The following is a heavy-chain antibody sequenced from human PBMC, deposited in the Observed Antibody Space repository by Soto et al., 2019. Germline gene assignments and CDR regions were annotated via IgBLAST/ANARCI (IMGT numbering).Heavy chain of an antibody. CDR2: ISHSGNT. D-gene: IGHD5-18*01. V-gene: IGHV4-4*02. Sequence: SETLSLTCAVSGGSISSGNWWSWIRQSPRKGLEWIGEISHSGNTNHNPSLKSRVTISIDKSKNQFSLKLTSVTAADTAVYYCASHRGNTYGPYDYWGQGTLVTVSS. J-gene: IGHJ4*02. CDR3: ASHRGNTYGPYDY. CDR1: GGSISSGNW.